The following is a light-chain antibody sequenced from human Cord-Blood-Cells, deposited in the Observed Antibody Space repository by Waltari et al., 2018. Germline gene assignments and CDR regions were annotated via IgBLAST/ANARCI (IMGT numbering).Light chain of an antibody. CDR3: QQYDNLPT. CDR1: QDISNY. J-gene: IGKJ1*01. CDR2: DAS. Sequence: GDRVTITCQASQDISNYLNWYQQKPGKAPKLLIYDASNLETGVPSRFSGSGSGTDFTFTISSLQPEDIATYYCQQYDNLPTFGQGTKVEIK. V-gene: IGKV1-33*01.